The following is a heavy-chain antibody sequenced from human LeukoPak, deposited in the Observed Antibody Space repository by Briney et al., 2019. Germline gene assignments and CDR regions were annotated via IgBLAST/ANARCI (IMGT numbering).Heavy chain of an antibody. CDR3: ARPEVVAGTYYYYYYMDV. CDR2: ITGSGGST. V-gene: IGHV3-23*01. J-gene: IGHJ6*03. CDR1: GFTFSNYA. Sequence: PGGSLRLSCAASGFTFSNYAMTWVRQAQGKGLQWVAAITGSGGSTYYADSVKGRFTISRDNAKNSLYLQMNSLRAEDAAVYYCARPEVVAGTYYYYYYMDVWGKGTTVTVSS. D-gene: IGHD2-15*01.